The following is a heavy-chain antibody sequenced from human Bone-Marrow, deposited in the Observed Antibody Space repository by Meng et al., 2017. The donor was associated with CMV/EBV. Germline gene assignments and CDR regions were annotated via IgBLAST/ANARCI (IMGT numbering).Heavy chain of an antibody. V-gene: IGHV4-59*01. CDR3: ARDRLYCSSTSCPKINYYYGMDV. J-gene: IGHJ6*02. CDR1: GGSISSYY. D-gene: IGHD2-2*01. CDR2: IYYSGST. Sequence: GSLRLSCTVSGGSISSYYWSWIRQPPGKGLEWIGYIYYSGSTNYNPSLKSRVTISVDTSKNQFSLKLSSVTAADTAVYYCARDRLYCSSTSCPKINYYYGMDVWGQGTTVTVSS.